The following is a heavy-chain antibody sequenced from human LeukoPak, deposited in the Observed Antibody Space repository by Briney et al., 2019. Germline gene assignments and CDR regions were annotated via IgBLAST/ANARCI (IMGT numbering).Heavy chain of an antibody. V-gene: IGHV4-30-4*08. CDR3: ARTPRVTGAFDI. CDR1: GGSISSGDYY. D-gene: IGHD2-8*02. Sequence: PSQTLSLTCTVSGGSISSGDYYWSWIRQPPGKGLEWIGYIYYSGSTYYNPSLKSRVTILVDTSKNQFSLKLSSVTAADTAVYYCARTPRVTGAFDIWGQGTMVTVSS. J-gene: IGHJ3*02. CDR2: IYYSGST.